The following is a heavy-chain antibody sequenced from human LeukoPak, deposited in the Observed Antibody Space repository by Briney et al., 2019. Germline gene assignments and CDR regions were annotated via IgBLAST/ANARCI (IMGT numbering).Heavy chain of an antibody. CDR1: GGSISSGGYS. CDR2: IYHSGST. Sequence: SETLSLTCAVSGGSISSGGYSWSWIRQPPGKGLEWIGYIYHSGSTYYNPSLKSRVTISVDRSKNQFSLKLSPVTAADTAVYYCASSGPHDDNWFDPWGQGTLVTVSS. D-gene: IGHD2-15*01. V-gene: IGHV4-30-2*01. CDR3: ASSGPHDDNWFDP. J-gene: IGHJ5*02.